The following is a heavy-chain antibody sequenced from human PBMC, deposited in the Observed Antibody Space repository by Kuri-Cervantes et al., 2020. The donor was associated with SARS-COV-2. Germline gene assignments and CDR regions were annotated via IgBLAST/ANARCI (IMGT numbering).Heavy chain of an antibody. V-gene: IGHV3-21*01. J-gene: IGHJ6*02. D-gene: IGHD3-22*01. CDR3: ARDRASYDSSGYYHYYYGMDV. CDR2: ISSSSSYI. Sequence: GESLKISCAASGFTFSSYSMNWVRQAPGKGLEWVSSISSSSSYIYYADSVKGRFTISRDNAKNSLYLQMNSLRAEDTAVYYCARDRASYDSSGYYHYYYGMDVWGQGTTVTVSS. CDR1: GFTFSSYS.